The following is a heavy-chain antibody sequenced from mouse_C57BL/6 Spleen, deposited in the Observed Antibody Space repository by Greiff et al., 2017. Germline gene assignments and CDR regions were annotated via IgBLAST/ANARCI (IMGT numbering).Heavy chain of an antibody. Sequence: VQLQQPGAELVKPGASVKLSCKASGYTFTSYWMQWVKQRPGQGLEWIGEIDPSDSYTNYNQKFKGKATLTVDTSSSTAYMQLSSLTSEDSAVYYCASAYSNYEDYWGQGTTLTVSS. D-gene: IGHD2-5*01. CDR3: ASAYSNYEDY. V-gene: IGHV1-50*01. CDR1: GYTFTSYW. CDR2: IDPSDSYT. J-gene: IGHJ2*01.